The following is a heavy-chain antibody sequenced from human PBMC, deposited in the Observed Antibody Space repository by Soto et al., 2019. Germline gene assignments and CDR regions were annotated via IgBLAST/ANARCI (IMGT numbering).Heavy chain of an antibody. D-gene: IGHD4-4*01. CDR1: GFTFSTYP. V-gene: IGHV3-23*01. J-gene: IGHJ6*03. Sequence: EVQLLESGGGLVQPGGSLRLSCAASGFTFSTYPMNWVRQAPGKGLEWVSGISGSGISTFYVDTVKGRFTISRDNSKSTVFLQINSLRAEDTAIYYCVKFPVITASYYYQDMDVWGQGTTVTVSS. CDR3: VKFPVITASYYYQDMDV. CDR2: ISGSGIST.